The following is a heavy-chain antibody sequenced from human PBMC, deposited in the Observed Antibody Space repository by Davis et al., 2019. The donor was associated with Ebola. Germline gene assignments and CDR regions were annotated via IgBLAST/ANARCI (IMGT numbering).Heavy chain of an antibody. J-gene: IGHJ4*02. D-gene: IGHD1-26*01. V-gene: IGHV3-66*01. Sequence: GESLKISCAASGFTVSSNYMFWVRQAPRKGLEWVSIIYSGGTTSYADSVKGRFTISRDNSKNTFYLHMSSLRAEDSAVYYCARDEDCSYDYWGQGTLVTVSS. CDR2: IYSGGTT. CDR3: ARDEDCSYDY. CDR1: GFTVSSNY.